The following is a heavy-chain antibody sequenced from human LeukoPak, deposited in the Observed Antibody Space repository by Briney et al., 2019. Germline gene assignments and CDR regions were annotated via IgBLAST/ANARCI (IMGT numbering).Heavy chain of an antibody. CDR1: GYTFTSYD. V-gene: IGHV1-8*01. CDR2: MNPNSGNT. J-gene: IGHJ5*02. Sequence: TSVKVSCKASGYTFTSYDINWVRQATGQGLEWMGWMNPNSGNTGYVQKFQGRVTMTRNTSISTAYMELSRLRSVDTGVYYCARGPPPYNWNYEGSWFDAWGQGTLVTVSS. D-gene: IGHD1-7*01. CDR3: ARGPPPYNWNYEGSWFDA.